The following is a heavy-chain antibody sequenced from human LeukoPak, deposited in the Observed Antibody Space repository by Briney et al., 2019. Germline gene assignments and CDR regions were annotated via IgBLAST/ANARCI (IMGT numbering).Heavy chain of an antibody. J-gene: IGHJ2*01. D-gene: IGHD1-1*01. Sequence: SQTLSLTCTVSGGSISSGSYYWSWIRQPAGKGLEWIGRTYTSGSTNYNPSLKSRVTISVDTSKNQFSLKLSSVTAADTAVYYCARGSRQLWYFDLWGRGTLVTVSS. CDR3: ARGSRQLWYFDL. CDR2: TYTSGST. V-gene: IGHV4-61*02. CDR1: GGSISSGSYY.